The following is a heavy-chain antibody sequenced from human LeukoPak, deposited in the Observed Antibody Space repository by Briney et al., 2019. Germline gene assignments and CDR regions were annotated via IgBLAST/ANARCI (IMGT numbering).Heavy chain of an antibody. CDR2: IYYSGST. CDR1: GGSISSSSYY. D-gene: IGHD6-6*01. J-gene: IGHJ4*02. V-gene: IGHV4-39*01. Sequence: SETLSLTCSVSGGSISSSSYYWGWIRQPPGKGLEWIGSIYYSGSTYYNPSLKSRVTTSVDTSKNQFSLKLSSVTAADTAVYYCARAISSSFYWGQGTLVTVSS. CDR3: ARAISSSFY.